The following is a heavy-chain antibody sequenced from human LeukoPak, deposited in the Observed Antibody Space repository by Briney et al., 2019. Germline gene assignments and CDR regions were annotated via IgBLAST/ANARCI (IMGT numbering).Heavy chain of an antibody. CDR1: GGTFSSYA. D-gene: IGHD6-6*01. Sequence: SVTVSFKSSGGTFSSYAISWVRQAPGQGLEWMGRIIPIFGIANYAQKFQGRVTITADKSTSTAYMELSSLRSEDTAVYYCASLSSSSEYYYYGMDVWGQGTTVTVSS. J-gene: IGHJ6*02. CDR2: IIPIFGIA. V-gene: IGHV1-69*04. CDR3: ASLSSSSEYYYYGMDV.